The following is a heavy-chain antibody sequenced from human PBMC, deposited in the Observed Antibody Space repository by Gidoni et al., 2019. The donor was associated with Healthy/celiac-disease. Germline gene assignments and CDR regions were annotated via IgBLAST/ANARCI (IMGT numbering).Heavy chain of an antibody. CDR2: IHHSGST. Sequence: QVQLQQWGAGLLKPSETLSLTCAVYGGSFSGYYWSWLRQPPGKGLEWLGEIHHSGSTNYNPSLKSRGTISVDTSENQFSLKLSSVTAADTAVYSCARGWGSRRGYFDYWGQGTLVTVSS. V-gene: IGHV4-34*01. CDR1: GGSFSGYY. J-gene: IGHJ4*02. D-gene: IGHD3-16*01. CDR3: ARGWGSRRGYFDY.